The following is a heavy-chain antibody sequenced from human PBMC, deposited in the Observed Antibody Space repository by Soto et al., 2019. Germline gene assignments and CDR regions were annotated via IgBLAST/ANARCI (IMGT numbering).Heavy chain of an antibody. CDR3: AKDDIVVVTAIQVGYFDY. D-gene: IGHD2-21*02. V-gene: IGHV3-23*01. CDR1: GFTFSSYA. J-gene: IGHJ4*02. Sequence: GGSLRLSCAASGFTFSSYAMSWVRQAPGKGLEWVSAISGSGGSTYYADSVKGRFTISRDNSKNTLYLQMNSLRAEDTAVYYCAKDDIVVVTAIQVGYFDYWGQGTLVTVSS. CDR2: ISGSGGST.